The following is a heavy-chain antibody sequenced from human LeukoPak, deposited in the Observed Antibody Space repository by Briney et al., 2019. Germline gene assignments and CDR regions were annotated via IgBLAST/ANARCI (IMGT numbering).Heavy chain of an antibody. CDR3: AKDWFGELSL. J-gene: IGHJ4*02. V-gene: IGHV3-33*06. D-gene: IGHD3-10*01. CDR1: GFTFSNYG. Sequence: GGSLRLSCAASGFTFSNYGMHWVRQAPGKGLEWVAVIWYDGINKYYADSVKGRFTISRDNSKNTLYLQMNSLRAEDTAVYYCAKDWFGELSLGGQGTLVIVSS. CDR2: IWYDGINK.